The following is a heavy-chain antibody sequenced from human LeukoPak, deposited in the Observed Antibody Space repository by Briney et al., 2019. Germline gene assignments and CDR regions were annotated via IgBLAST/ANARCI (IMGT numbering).Heavy chain of an antibody. CDR3: ATGYTYDYSLY. CDR1: GDTVTGFS. J-gene: IGHJ4*02. D-gene: IGHD5-18*01. V-gene: IGHV1-24*01. Sequence: VASVKVSCKVSGDTVTGFSIHWVRQAPGHGLERMGGFDPEDGARIFAQKFQGRVTMTEDTSTDTAYMDLSSLRSEDTAVYYCATGYTYDYSLYWGQGTLVTVSS. CDR2: FDPEDGAR.